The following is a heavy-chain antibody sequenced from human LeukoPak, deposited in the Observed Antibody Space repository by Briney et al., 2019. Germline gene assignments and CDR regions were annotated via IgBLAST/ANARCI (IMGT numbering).Heavy chain of an antibody. CDR3: ARARLGHVGMVAATSDY. V-gene: IGHV4-30-2*01. Sequence: PSQTLSLTCTVSGGSISSGGYYWSWIRQPPGKGLEWIGYIYHSGSTYYNPSLKSRVTISVDRSKNQFSLKLSSVTAADTAVYYCARARLGHVGMVAATSDYWGQGTLVTVSS. CDR1: GGSISSGGYY. CDR2: IYHSGST. D-gene: IGHD2-15*01. J-gene: IGHJ4*02.